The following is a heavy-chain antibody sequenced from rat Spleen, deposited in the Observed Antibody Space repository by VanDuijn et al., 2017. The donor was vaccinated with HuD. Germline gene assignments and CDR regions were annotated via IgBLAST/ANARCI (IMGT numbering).Heavy chain of an antibody. D-gene: IGHD1-1*01. CDR2: ISYEGGAT. J-gene: IGHJ3*01. V-gene: IGHV5-29*01. CDR1: GFTFRNDG. CDR3: ARDYLYYYSGDVFAY. Sequence: EVQLVESGGVLVQKVTSVKLEGAASGFTFRNDGIAGVRQEESKGLEWVATISYEGGATYYRDSMKGRFTIARDNAKSTLYLQMDSLRSEDTATYYCARDYLYYYSGDVFAYWGQGTLVTVSS.